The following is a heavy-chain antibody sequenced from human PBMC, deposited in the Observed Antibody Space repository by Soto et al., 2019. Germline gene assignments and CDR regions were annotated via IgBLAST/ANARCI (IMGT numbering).Heavy chain of an antibody. Sequence: ASVNVSCKASGYTFTSYGISWVRQAPGQGLDWMGWISAYNGNTKYAQDLQGRVTMTTDTSTSTAYMELRSLRSDDTAVYYCARFSGGSYNTYYFYYGMEVWGQGTTVIVS. D-gene: IGHD2-15*01. CDR1: GYTFTSYG. J-gene: IGHJ6*02. V-gene: IGHV1-18*01. CDR3: ARFSGGSYNTYYFYYGMEV. CDR2: ISAYNGNT.